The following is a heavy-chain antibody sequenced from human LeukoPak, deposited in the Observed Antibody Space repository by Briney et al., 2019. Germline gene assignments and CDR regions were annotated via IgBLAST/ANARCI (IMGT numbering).Heavy chain of an antibody. Sequence: GGSLRLSCAASGFTFSSYAMSWVRQAPGKGLECVSAISGSGGSTYYADSVKGRFTISRDNSKNTLYLQMNSLRAEDTAVYYCARSLIAAVALNYWGQGTLVTVSS. CDR2: ISGSGGST. D-gene: IGHD6-6*01. CDR3: ARSLIAAVALNY. CDR1: GFTFSSYA. J-gene: IGHJ4*02. V-gene: IGHV3-23*01.